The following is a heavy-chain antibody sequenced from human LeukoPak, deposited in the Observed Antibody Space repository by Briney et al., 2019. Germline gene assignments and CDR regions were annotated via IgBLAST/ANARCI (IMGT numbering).Heavy chain of an antibody. D-gene: IGHD3-16*02. V-gene: IGHV1-46*01. CDR3: AREPPESFRFHY. Sequence: ASVKISCKASGYTFTSYYIHWVRQAPGQGLEWMGIIRPSGGRASYPQNFQGRVTMTMDMSASTVHMELSSLTSADTAMYYCAREPPESFRFHYWGQGAPVTVSS. CDR2: IRPSGGRA. CDR1: GYTFTSYY. J-gene: IGHJ4*02.